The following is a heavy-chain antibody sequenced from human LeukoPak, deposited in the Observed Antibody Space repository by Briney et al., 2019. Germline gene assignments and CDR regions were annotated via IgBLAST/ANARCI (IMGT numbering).Heavy chain of an antibody. Sequence: ASVKVSCKASGYTFTGYYLHWVRQAPGQGLEWMGWINPNSGGTNYAQKFQGRVTMTRDTSISTAYMELSRLRSDDTAVYYCARGEGGYDPHLGWGQGTLVTVPS. J-gene: IGHJ4*02. CDR2: INPNSGGT. V-gene: IGHV1-2*02. D-gene: IGHD5-12*01. CDR3: ARGEGGYDPHLG. CDR1: GYTFTGYY.